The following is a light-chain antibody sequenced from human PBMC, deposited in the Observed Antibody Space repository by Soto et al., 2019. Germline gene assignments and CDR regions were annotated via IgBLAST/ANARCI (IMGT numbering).Light chain of an antibody. CDR2: DVS. CDR1: SSDVGGYNY. CDR3: CSYAGSYRGYV. Sequence: QSVLTQPSSVSGSPGQSVTISCTGTSSDVGGYNYVSWYQQHPGKAPKLMIYDVSKRPSGVPDRFSGSKSGNTASLTISGLQAEDEADYYCCSYAGSYRGYVFGTGTKLTVL. V-gene: IGLV2-11*01. J-gene: IGLJ1*01.